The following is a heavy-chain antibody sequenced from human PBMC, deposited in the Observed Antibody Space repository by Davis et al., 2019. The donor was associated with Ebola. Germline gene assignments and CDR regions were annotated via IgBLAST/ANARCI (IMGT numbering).Heavy chain of an antibody. J-gene: IGHJ6*03. Sequence: PSETLSLTCAVYGGSFSGYYWSWIRQPPGKGLEWIGEINHSGSTNYNPSLKSRVTISVDTSKNQFSLKLSSVTAADTAVYYCARGTQLRVRYYYYYMDVWGKGTTVTVSS. V-gene: IGHV4-34*01. CDR3: ARGTQLRVRYYYYYMDV. D-gene: IGHD5-18*01. CDR2: INHSGST. CDR1: GGSFSGYY.